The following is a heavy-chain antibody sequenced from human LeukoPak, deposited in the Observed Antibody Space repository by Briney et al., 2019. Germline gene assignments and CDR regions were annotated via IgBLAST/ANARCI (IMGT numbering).Heavy chain of an antibody. V-gene: IGHV4-59*08. J-gene: IGHJ4*02. Sequence: SETLSLTCTVAGGSMTSYYWSWIRQPPGKGLEWIGYIYYSGSTNYNPSLKSRATISVDTSKNQFSLRLTSVTAADTAVYYCARHDSGAYPLDFWGQGTLVTVPS. CDR2: IYYSGST. CDR3: ARHDSGAYPLDF. D-gene: IGHD2-15*01. CDR1: GGSMTSYY.